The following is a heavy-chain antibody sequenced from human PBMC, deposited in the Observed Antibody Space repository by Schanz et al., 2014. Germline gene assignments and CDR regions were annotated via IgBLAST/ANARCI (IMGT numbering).Heavy chain of an antibody. CDR2: LIGSGGST. V-gene: IGHV3-23*04. CDR3: AKDPSHGDYDYYFDY. CDR1: GFAFSVYG. J-gene: IGHJ4*02. Sequence: VQMVESGGGVVQPGRSLRLSCAASGFAFSVYGMHWVRQAPGKGLEWVSALIGSGGSTYYADSVKGRFTISRDNSKNTLYLQMNSLRAEDTAVYYCAKDPSHGDYDYYFDYWGQGTLVTVSS. D-gene: IGHD3-22*01.